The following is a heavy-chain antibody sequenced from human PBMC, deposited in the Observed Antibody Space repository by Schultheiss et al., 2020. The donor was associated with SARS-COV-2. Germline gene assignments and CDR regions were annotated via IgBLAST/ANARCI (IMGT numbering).Heavy chain of an antibody. CDR1: GYSFASYW. J-gene: IGHJ4*02. Sequence: GGSLRLSCKGSGYSFASYWISWVRQMPGKGLEWMGKIDPSNSYAKYSPSFEGHVTVSVDKPISTAYLKWTSLTASDSAMYYCARHAAGARPDFDYWGQGTLVTAPQ. V-gene: IGHV5-10-1*01. D-gene: IGHD6-13*01. CDR2: IDPSNSYA. CDR3: ARHAAGARPDFDY.